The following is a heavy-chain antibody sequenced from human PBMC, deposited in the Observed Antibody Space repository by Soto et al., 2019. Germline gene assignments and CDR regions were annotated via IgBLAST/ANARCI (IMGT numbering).Heavy chain of an antibody. CDR3: AKVGEGWPYWLDY. J-gene: IGHJ4*02. V-gene: IGHV3-23*01. Sequence: LRLSCAASGFTFSSHAMSWVRQAPGKGLEWVSAISGSGGSTYYADSVKGRFTISRDNSKNTLYLQMNSLRAEDTAVYYCAKVGEGWPYWLDYWGQGTLVTVSS. CDR2: ISGSGGST. CDR1: GFTFSSHA. D-gene: IGHD3-16*01.